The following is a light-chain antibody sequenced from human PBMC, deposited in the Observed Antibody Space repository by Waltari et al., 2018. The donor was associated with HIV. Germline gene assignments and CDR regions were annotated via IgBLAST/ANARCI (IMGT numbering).Light chain of an antibody. CDR2: AAS. CDR3: QQYYSYPLT. J-gene: IGKJ4*01. CDR1: QGISSY. Sequence: AIRMTQSPSSFSASTGARVTITCRASQGISSYLAWYQQKPGKAPKPLIYAASTLQRRVPSRFSGSGSGTDFTLTFSCLQSEDFATYDWQQYYSYPLTFGGGTKVEIK. V-gene: IGKV1-8*01.